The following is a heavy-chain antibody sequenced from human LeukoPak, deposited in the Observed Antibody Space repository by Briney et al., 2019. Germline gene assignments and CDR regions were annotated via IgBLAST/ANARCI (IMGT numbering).Heavy chain of an antibody. CDR1: GFTFSSYS. J-gene: IGHJ4*02. D-gene: IGHD6-19*01. Sequence: GGSLRLSCAASGFTFSSYSMNWVRQAPGKGLEWVSSISSSSSYIYYADSVKGRFTISRDNAKNSLYLQMNSLRAEDTAVYYCARDSIGMAVAEDYWGQGTLVTVSS. CDR3: ARDSIGMAVAEDY. V-gene: IGHV3-21*01. CDR2: ISSSSSYI.